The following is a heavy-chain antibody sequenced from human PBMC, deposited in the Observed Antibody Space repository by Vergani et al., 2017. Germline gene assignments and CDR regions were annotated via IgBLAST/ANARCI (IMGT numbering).Heavy chain of an antibody. CDR2: IKSKTDGGTT. CDR3: ARGAPNFDY. CDR1: GFTFSNAW. Sequence: EVQLVESGGGLVKPGGSLRLSCAASGFTFSNAWMSWVRQAPGKGLEWVGRIKSKTDGGTTDDAAPVKGRFTISRDNSKSTLYLQMNSLRAEDTAVYYCARGAPNFDYWGQGTLVTVSS. V-gene: IGHV3-15*01. J-gene: IGHJ4*02.